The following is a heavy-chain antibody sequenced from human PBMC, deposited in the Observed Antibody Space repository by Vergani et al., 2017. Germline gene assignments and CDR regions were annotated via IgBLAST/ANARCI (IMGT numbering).Heavy chain of an antibody. CDR2: ITPFFPTG. CDR3: ATPRLRFSYYYYYGMDV. D-gene: IGHD5-12*01. J-gene: IGHJ6*02. Sequence: QVQLVQSGAEVKKPGSSVKVSCKASGGTFNIYSVSWLRQAPGQGPEWMGGITPFFPTGHYAQKFQGRVTMTEDTSTDTAYMELSSLRSEDTAVYYCATPRLRFSYYYYYGMDVWGQGTTVTVSS. CDR1: GGTFNIYS. V-gene: IGHV1-69*14.